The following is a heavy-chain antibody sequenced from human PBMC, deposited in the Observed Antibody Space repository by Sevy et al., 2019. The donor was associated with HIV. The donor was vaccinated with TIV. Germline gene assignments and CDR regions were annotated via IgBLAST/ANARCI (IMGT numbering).Heavy chain of an antibody. D-gene: IGHD2-21*02. Sequence: GGSLRLSCSASGFTFSSYALLWVRQAPGKGLEWVSLISYDGRNKYYSDSVKGRFAISRDDSKTTLFLQMESLRTEDTAIYYCARVGVSYCTDDCYHRFDYWGRGTLVTVSS. CDR1: GFTFSSYA. J-gene: IGHJ4*02. CDR3: ARVGVSYCTDDCYHRFDY. CDR2: ISYDGRNK. V-gene: IGHV3-30*09.